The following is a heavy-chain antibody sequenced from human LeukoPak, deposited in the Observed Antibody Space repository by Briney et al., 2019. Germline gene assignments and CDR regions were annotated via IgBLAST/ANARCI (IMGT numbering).Heavy chain of an antibody. D-gene: IGHD1-26*01. CDR1: GYTFTNYG. CDR3: ARDDGSGNYRRHLDY. Sequence: ASVKVSCKASGYTFTNYGISWVRQAPGQGLEWMGWISAYNANTNYAQKFQGRVTMTTDTSTSTAYIELRSLRSDDTAVYYCARDDGSGNYRRHLDYWGQGTLVTVSS. CDR2: ISAYNANT. J-gene: IGHJ4*02. V-gene: IGHV1-18*01.